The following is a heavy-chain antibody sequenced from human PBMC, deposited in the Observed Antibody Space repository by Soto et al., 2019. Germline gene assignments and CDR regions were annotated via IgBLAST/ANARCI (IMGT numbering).Heavy chain of an antibody. D-gene: IGHD6-19*01. CDR3: ARVGGTVASGAFDI. CDR1: GGSISSYY. CDR2: IYYSGST. J-gene: IGHJ3*02. Sequence: QVQLQESGPGLVKPSETLSLTCTVSGGSISSYYWSWIRQPPGKRLEWIGYIYYSGSTNYNPSLRSRVNILVDPSKNQFSLNLSSVTAADTAVYYCARVGGTVASGAFDIWGQGTKVTVSS. V-gene: IGHV4-59*01.